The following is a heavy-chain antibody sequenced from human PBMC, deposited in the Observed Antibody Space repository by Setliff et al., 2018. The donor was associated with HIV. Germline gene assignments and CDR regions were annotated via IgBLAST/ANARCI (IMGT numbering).Heavy chain of an antibody. J-gene: IGHJ3*02. CDR2: ISAYNGNT. D-gene: IGHD3-10*01. CDR1: GYTFTSYG. CDR3: ARGRDDLGPDAFDI. V-gene: IGHV1-18*01. Sequence: ASVKVSCKASGYTFTSYGTSWVRQAPGQGLEWMGWISAYNGNTNYAQKLQGRVTMTTDTSTSTAYMELRSLRSDDTAVYYCARGRDDLGPDAFDIWGQGTMVTVSS.